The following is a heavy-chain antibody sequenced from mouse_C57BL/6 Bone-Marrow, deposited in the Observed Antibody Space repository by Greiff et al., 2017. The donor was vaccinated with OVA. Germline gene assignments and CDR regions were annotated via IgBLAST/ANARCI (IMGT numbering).Heavy chain of an antibody. CDR1: GYTFTSYT. Sequence: VQLQLSGAELARPGASVKMSCKASGYTFTSYTMHWVKQRPGQGLEWIGYINPSSGYTKYNQKFKDKATLTADKSSSTAYMQLSSLTSEDSAVYYCARKGLRHYYAMDYWGQGTSVTVSS. CDR2: INPSSGYT. J-gene: IGHJ4*01. V-gene: IGHV1-4*01. CDR3: ARKGLRHYYAMDY.